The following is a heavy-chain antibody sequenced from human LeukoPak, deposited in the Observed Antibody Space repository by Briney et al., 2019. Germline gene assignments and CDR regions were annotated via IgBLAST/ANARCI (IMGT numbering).Heavy chain of an antibody. J-gene: IGHJ4*02. D-gene: IGHD6-19*01. CDR3: ARLELLSSGWYVFFDY. CDR2: INQDGSEK. Sequence: GGSLRLSCAASGFTFSSYWMIWVRQAPGKGLEGVANINQDGSEKFYVDSVRGRFTISRDNAKNSLYLQMNSLRAEDTAVYYCARLELLSSGWYVFFDYWGQGTLVTVSS. V-gene: IGHV3-7*01. CDR1: GFTFSSYW.